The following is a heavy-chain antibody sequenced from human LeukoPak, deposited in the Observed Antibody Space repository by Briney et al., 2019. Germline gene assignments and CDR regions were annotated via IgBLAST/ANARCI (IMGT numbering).Heavy chain of an antibody. V-gene: IGHV3-64*01. Sequence: GGSRRLSCAASGFTFSSYAMHWVRQAPGKGLEYVSAISSNGGSTYYANSVKGRFTISRDNSKNTLYLQMGSLRAEDMAVYYCAREGFGLDYWGQGTLVTVSS. D-gene: IGHD2-15*01. CDR2: ISSNGGST. J-gene: IGHJ4*02. CDR1: GFTFSSYA. CDR3: AREGFGLDY.